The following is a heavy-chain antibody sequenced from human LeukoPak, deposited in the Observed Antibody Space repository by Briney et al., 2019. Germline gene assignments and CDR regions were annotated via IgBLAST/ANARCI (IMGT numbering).Heavy chain of an antibody. CDR3: ARDLNNWNYVGAFDI. Sequence: SETLSLTCTVSGGSISSSSYYWGWIRQPPGKGLEWIGSIYYSGSTYYNPSLNSRVTISVDTSKNQFSLKLSSVTAADTAVYYCARDLNNWNYVGAFDIWGQGTMVTVSS. J-gene: IGHJ3*02. V-gene: IGHV4-39*07. CDR1: GGSISSSSYY. D-gene: IGHD1-7*01. CDR2: IYYSGST.